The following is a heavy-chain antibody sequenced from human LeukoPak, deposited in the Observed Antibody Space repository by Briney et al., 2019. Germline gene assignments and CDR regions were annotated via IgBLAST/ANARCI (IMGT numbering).Heavy chain of an antibody. Sequence: EPGGSLRLSCAASGFTFSSYGTHWVRQAPGKGLEWVAFIRYDGSNKYYADSVKGRFTISRDNSKNTLYLQMNSLRAEDTAVYYCATYPRANAYWGQGTLVTVSS. V-gene: IGHV3-30*02. CDR2: IRYDGSNK. J-gene: IGHJ4*02. CDR3: ATYPRANAY. CDR1: GFTFSSYG.